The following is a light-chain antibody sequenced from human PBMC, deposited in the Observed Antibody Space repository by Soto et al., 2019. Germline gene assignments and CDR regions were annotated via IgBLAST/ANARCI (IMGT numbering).Light chain of an antibody. CDR1: QGISND. CDR2: AVS. J-gene: IGKJ1*01. V-gene: IGKV1-17*01. CDR3: LQHSNYPPT. Sequence: DIQMTQSPSCLSASVGDRVTITCRASQGISNDLGWYQQKPGEAPKHLIYAVSSLQSWVPSRFSGSGSGTEFTLTICSLQPEDFATYYCLQHSNYPPTFGQGTKVEIK.